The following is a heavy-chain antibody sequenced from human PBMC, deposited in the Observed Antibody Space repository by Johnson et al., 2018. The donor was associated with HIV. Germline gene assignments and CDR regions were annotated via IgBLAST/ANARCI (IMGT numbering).Heavy chain of an antibody. CDR1: GFTFSSYG. J-gene: IGHJ3*02. D-gene: IGHD1-26*01. CDR3: AKDLTSFVVGANDAFDI. V-gene: IGHV3-30*02. CDR2: IRYDGNNK. Sequence: QVQLVESGGGVVQPGRSLRLSCAASGFTFSSYGMHWVRQAPGKGLEWVAFIRYDGNNKYYTDSVKGRFPISRDNSKNTLYLQMNSLRAEDTAVYYCAKDLTSFVVGANDAFDIWGQGTMVTVSS.